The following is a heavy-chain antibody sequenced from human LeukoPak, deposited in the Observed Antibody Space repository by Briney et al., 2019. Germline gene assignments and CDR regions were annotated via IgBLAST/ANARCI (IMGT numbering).Heavy chain of an antibody. V-gene: IGHV4-59*01. CDR1: GASFGTNY. CDR3: AKGHGSGTFYRGLFDS. CDR2: IYYSGGT. Sequence: SETLSLTCSVSGASFGTNYWSWIRQAPGKGLEWIGYIYYSGGTNDNPSLKGRVTISADTSKNRFSLNLRSVTAADTAVYFCAKGHGSGTFYRGLFDSWGQGIPVTVSS. D-gene: IGHD3-10*01. J-gene: IGHJ4*02.